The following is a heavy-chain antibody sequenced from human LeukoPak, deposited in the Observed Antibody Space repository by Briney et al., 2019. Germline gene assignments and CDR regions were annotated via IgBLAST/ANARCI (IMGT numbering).Heavy chain of an antibody. J-gene: IGHJ5*02. CDR2: INTYNGNT. CDR1: GYTFTSYG. V-gene: IGHV1-18*01. CDR3: ARAYGSGLNWFDP. Sequence: GASVKVSCKASGYTFTSYGISWVRQAPGQGLEWMGWINTYNGNTNYAQKLQGRVTMTTDTSTNTAYMELRSLRFDDTAVYYCARAYGSGLNWFDPWGQGTLVTVSS. D-gene: IGHD3-10*01.